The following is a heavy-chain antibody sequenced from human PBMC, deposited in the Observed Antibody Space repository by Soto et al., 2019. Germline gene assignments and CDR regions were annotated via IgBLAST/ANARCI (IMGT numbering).Heavy chain of an antibody. CDR1: GFTFSSYW. Sequence: EVQLVESGGGLVQPGGSLRLSCAASGFTFSSYWMSWVRQAPGKGLEWVANTRQDGSDKYYVDPVKGRFTISRDNSKNSLYLQMNSLRAEDTAIYYCASPQQWLGQRGDFDYWGQGTLVTVSS. D-gene: IGHD6-19*01. V-gene: IGHV3-7*05. CDR3: ASPQQWLGQRGDFDY. J-gene: IGHJ4*02. CDR2: TRQDGSDK.